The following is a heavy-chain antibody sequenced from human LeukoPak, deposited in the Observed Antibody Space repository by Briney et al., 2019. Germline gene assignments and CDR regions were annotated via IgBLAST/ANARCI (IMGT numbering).Heavy chain of an antibody. V-gene: IGHV3-21*01. Sequence: PGGSLRLSCAASGFTFSGSAMHWVRQASGKGLEWVSSVSSTSSYIYYADSVKGRFTISRDNAKNSLYLQMNSLRAEDTAVYYCARGPSGWYYFDYWGQGTLVTVSS. J-gene: IGHJ4*02. CDR3: ARGPSGWYYFDY. CDR2: VSSTSSYI. D-gene: IGHD6-19*01. CDR1: GFTFSGSA.